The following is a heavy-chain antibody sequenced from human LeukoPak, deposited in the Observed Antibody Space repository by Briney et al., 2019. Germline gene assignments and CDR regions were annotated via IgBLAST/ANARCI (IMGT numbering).Heavy chain of an antibody. CDR3: ASAKRGYSYGYDDY. V-gene: IGHV3-48*01. Sequence: GGSLRLSCAASGFTFSSYSMNWVRQAPGKGLEWVSYISSSSSTIYYADSVKGRFTISRDNAKNSPYLQMNSLRAEDTAVYYCASAKRGYSYGYDDYWGQGTLVTVSS. J-gene: IGHJ4*02. CDR2: ISSSSSTI. D-gene: IGHD5-18*01. CDR1: GFTFSSYS.